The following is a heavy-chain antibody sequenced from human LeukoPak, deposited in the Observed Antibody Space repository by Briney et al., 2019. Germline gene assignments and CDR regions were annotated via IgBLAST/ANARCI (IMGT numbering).Heavy chain of an antibody. J-gene: IGHJ4*02. CDR3: TSGLSVRRSNNTPVDY. D-gene: IGHD1-1*01. V-gene: IGHV3-73*01. CDR1: GFTFSGSA. Sequence: GGSLRLSCTASGFTFSGSAMHWVRQASGKGLEWVGRIRSKANSYATVYAASVKGRFTISRDDSKNTAYLQMNSLKTEDTAVYYCTSGLSVRRSNNTPVDYWGQGTLVTVSS. CDR2: IRSKANSYAT.